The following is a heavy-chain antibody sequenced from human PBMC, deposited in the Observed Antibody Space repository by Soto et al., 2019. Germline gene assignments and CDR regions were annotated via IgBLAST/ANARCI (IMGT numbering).Heavy chain of an antibody. J-gene: IGHJ3*02. V-gene: IGHV1-18*01. Sequence: ASVKVSCKASGYTFTSYGISWVRQAPGQGLEWMGWISAYNGNTNYAQKLQGRVTMTTDTSTSTAYMELRSLRSDDTAVYYCATRGTMIVVVTHDAFDIWGQGTMVTVSS. CDR3: ATRGTMIVVVTHDAFDI. D-gene: IGHD3-22*01. CDR2: ISAYNGNT. CDR1: GYTFTSYG.